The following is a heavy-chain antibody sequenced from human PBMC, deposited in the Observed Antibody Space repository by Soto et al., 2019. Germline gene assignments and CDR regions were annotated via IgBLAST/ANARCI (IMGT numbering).Heavy chain of an antibody. CDR1: GVTFSSYW. V-gene: IGHV3-7*01. CDR2: IKQDGSEK. CDR3: ARESYYDFWSGYFNFDY. J-gene: IGHJ4*02. Sequence: GSLRLSCAASGVTFSSYWMSWVRQAPGKGLEWVANIKQDGSEKYYVDSVKGRFTISRDNAKNSLYLQINSLRAEDTAVYYCARESYYDFWSGYFNFDYWGQGTLVTVSS. D-gene: IGHD3-3*01.